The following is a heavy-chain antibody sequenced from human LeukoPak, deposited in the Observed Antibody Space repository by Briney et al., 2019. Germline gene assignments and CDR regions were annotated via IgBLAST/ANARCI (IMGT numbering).Heavy chain of an antibody. CDR1: GGSISSYY. J-gene: IGHJ4*02. Sequence: SETLSLTCTVSGGSISSYYWSWIRQPPGKGLEWIGYIYYSGSTNYNPSLKSRVTISVDTSKNQFSLKLSSVTAADTAVYYCARDLIAAAGGLDYWGQGTLVTVPS. CDR2: IYYSGST. D-gene: IGHD6-13*01. CDR3: ARDLIAAAGGLDY. V-gene: IGHV4-59*01.